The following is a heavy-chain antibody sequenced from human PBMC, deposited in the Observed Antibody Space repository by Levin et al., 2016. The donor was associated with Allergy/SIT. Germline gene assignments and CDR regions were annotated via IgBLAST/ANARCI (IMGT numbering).Heavy chain of an antibody. CDR2: IYWDDDK. CDR3: AHRPRYGDQIDY. D-gene: IGHD4-17*01. J-gene: IGHJ4*02. V-gene: IGHV2-5*02. Sequence: WIRQPPGKALEWLALIYWDDDKRYSPSLKSRLTITKDTSKNQVVLTMTNMDPVDTATYYCAHRPRYGDQIDYWGQGTLVTVSS.